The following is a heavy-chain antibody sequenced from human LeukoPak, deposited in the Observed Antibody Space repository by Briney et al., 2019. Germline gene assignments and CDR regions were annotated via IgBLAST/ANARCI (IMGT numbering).Heavy chain of an antibody. Sequence: PSQTLSLTCTVSGGSISSGGYYWSWIRQHPGKGLEWIGCIYYSGSTYYNPSLKSRVTISVDTSKNQFSLKLSSVTAADTAVYYCARGGYDSSGYYYHYFDYWGQETLVTVSS. V-gene: IGHV4-31*03. D-gene: IGHD3-22*01. CDR2: IYYSGST. J-gene: IGHJ4*02. CDR1: GGSISSGGYY. CDR3: ARGGYDSSGYYYHYFDY.